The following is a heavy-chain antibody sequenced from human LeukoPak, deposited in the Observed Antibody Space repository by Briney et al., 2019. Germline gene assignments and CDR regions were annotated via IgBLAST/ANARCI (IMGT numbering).Heavy chain of an antibody. J-gene: IGHJ3*02. CDR1: GFTLSSSA. CDR2: ISGSGGGT. V-gene: IGHV3-23*01. D-gene: IGHD4-17*01. Sequence: AGGSLRLSCAPSGFTLSSSAMSGVRQAPGKGLEWLSGISGSGGGTYYADSVKGRFTISRDNSTNTLYLQMNSLRAEDTAVYYCAKSTTTVTTDAFDIWGQGTMVTVSS. CDR3: AKSTTTVTTDAFDI.